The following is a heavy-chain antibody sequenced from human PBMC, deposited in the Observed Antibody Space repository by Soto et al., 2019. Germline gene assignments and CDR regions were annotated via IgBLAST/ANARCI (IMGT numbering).Heavy chain of an antibody. V-gene: IGHV2-5*01. J-gene: IGHJ4*02. Sequence: QITLKESGPTLVKPTQTLTVTCTFSGFSLSTSGAGVGWIRQSPGKAPEWLALISWKDEKRYNPGLKSRLTSTKDTAKDHVVLTITNLSPLDTATFFCAHWYGGYSCRWYFGSWGQGTLVTVAT. D-gene: IGHD2-15*01. CDR1: GFSLSTSGAG. CDR2: ISWKDEK. CDR3: AHWYGGYSCRWYFGS.